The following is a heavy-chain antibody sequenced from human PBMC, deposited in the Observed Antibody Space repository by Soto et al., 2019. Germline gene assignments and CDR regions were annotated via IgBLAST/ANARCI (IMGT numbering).Heavy chain of an antibody. V-gene: IGHV6-1*01. Sequence: SQTLPLTCGISGDSVSSNSAAWNWIRQSPSRGLEWLGRTYYRSKWYNDYAVSVKSRITINPDTSKNQFSLQLNSVTPEDTAVYYCARDLLSQWLNAFDIWGQGTMVTVSS. CDR1: GDSVSSNSAA. CDR2: TYYRSKWYN. D-gene: IGHD6-19*01. CDR3: ARDLLSQWLNAFDI. J-gene: IGHJ3*02.